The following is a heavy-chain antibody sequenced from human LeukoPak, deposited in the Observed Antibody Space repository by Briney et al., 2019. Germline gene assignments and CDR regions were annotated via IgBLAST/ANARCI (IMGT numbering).Heavy chain of an antibody. V-gene: IGHV1-69*13. Sequence: SVKVSCKASGGTFSSYAISWVRQAPGQGLEWMGGIIPIFGTANYAQKFQSRVTITADESTSTAYMELSSLRSEDTAVYYCARWILERLEDYYYYYGMDVWGQGTTVTVSS. CDR3: ARWILERLEDYYYYYGMDV. J-gene: IGHJ6*02. D-gene: IGHD1-1*01. CDR2: IIPIFGTA. CDR1: GGTFSSYA.